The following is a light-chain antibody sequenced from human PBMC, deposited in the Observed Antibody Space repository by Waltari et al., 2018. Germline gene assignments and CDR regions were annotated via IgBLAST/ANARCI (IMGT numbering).Light chain of an antibody. CDR1: QSIGNY. CDR2: MAS. J-gene: IGKJ2*01. V-gene: IGKV1-5*03. Sequence: DIQMTQSPSTPSASVGYRVTITCRDSQSIGNYLAWYQQKPGKAPKLLIFMASTLQREVPSRFSGSGSGTEFALTISGLQADDFATYFCQHFNSYPFIFGRGTKLEIK. CDR3: QHFNSYPFI.